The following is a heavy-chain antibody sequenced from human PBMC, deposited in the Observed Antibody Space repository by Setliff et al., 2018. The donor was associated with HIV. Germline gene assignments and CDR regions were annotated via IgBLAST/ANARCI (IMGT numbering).Heavy chain of an antibody. CDR2: ISHSGSP. J-gene: IGHJ4*02. Sequence: LSLTCAVNDGSFSGYYWTWIRQPPGKGLEWIGEISHSGSPNYNPSLKSRVTMSRDTSKNQLSLSLSSVTAADTAVYYCARVRFFDRTGYFARPYYFLDSWGQGTLVTV. CDR1: DGSFSGYY. CDR3: ARVRFFDRTGYFARPYYFLDS. V-gene: IGHV4-34*01. D-gene: IGHD3-22*01.